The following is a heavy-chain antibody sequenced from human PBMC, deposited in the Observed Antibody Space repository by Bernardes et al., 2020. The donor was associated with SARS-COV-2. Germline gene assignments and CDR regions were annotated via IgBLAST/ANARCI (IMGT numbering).Heavy chain of an antibody. D-gene: IGHD1-26*01. Sequence: GGSLRLSCAASGFAFPNAWMGWVRQAPGKGLEWVARIRSKTGGGTTDYPAPVKGRFNISRDDSKDALYLQLNSLQTEDTALYYCTTGLPHMELENYWGQGTLVTVSS. CDR3: TTGLPHMELENY. V-gene: IGHV3-15*07. CDR2: IRSKTGGGTT. CDR1: GFAFPNAW. J-gene: IGHJ4*02.